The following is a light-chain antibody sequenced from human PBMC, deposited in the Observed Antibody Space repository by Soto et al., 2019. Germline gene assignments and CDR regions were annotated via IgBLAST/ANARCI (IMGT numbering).Light chain of an antibody. Sequence: QSVLTQPASVSGSPGQSITISCTGTSSDVGGYNYVSWYQQHPGKAPKLMIYEVSNRPSGVSNRFSGSKSGNTAPLTISGLQAEDEADYYCSSYTSSSPYVFGTGNKVTVL. V-gene: IGLV2-14*01. CDR1: SSDVGGYNY. CDR2: EVS. CDR3: SSYTSSSPYV. J-gene: IGLJ1*01.